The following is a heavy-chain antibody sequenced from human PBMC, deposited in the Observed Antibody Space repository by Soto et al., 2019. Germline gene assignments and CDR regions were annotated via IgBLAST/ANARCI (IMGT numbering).Heavy chain of an antibody. V-gene: IGHV1-58*01. CDR2: IVVGSGNT. J-gene: IGHJ6*02. CDR3: AAEGWYYYCSGSYYNSPNYYYGMDV. CDR1: GFTFTSSA. Sequence: SVKVSCKASGFTFTSSAVQWVRQARGQRLEWIGWIVVGSGNTNYAQKFQERVTITRGMSTSTAYMELSSLRSEDTAVYYCAAEGWYYYCSGSYYNSPNYYYGMDVWGQGTTVTVSS. D-gene: IGHD3-10*01.